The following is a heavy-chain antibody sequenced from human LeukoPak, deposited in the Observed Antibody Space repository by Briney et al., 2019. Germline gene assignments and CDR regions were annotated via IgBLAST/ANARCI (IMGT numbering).Heavy chain of an antibody. CDR1: GFTFSSYA. V-gene: IGHV3-23*01. J-gene: IGHJ4*02. CDR2: ISGSGGST. D-gene: IGHD6-19*01. Sequence: GGSLRLSCAASGFTFSSYAMSWVRQAPGEGLEWVSAISGSGGSTYYADSVKGRFTISRDNSKNTLYLQMNSLRAEDTAVYYCAKSEQWLRSYYFDYWGQGTLVTVSS. CDR3: AKSEQWLRSYYFDY.